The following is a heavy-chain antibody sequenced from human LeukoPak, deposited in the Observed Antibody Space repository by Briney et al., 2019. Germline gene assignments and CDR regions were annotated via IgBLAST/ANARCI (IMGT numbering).Heavy chain of an antibody. Sequence: GGSLRLSCAASGFTFSSYAMHWVRQAPGKGLEWVAVISYDGSNKYYADSVKGRFTISRDNSKNTLYLQMNSLRAEDTAVYYCARDGLAAAGTRHYFDYWGQGTLVTVSS. D-gene: IGHD6-13*01. V-gene: IGHV3-30*04. CDR3: ARDGLAAAGTRHYFDY. J-gene: IGHJ4*02. CDR2: ISYDGSNK. CDR1: GFTFSSYA.